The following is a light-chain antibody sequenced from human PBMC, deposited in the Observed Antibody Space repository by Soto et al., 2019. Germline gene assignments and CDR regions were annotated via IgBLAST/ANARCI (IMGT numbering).Light chain of an antibody. V-gene: IGKV1-39*01. J-gene: IGKJ2*01. CDR2: SAS. CDR1: QNIRTY. CDR3: QQGHSTPYT. Sequence: DIQMTQSPYSLSASVGDRVTITCRASQNIRTYLNWYQQKPGRAPKLLIHSASALPSGVPSRFSGSGSGTEFTLTMSGLQPEDFATYYCQQGHSTPYTFGQGTKVDIK.